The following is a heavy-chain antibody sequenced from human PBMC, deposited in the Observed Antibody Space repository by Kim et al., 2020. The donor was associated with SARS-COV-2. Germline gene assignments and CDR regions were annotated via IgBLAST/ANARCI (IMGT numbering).Heavy chain of an antibody. V-gene: IGHV3-7*03. CDR3: ARSNYFHN. J-gene: IGHJ4*02. Sequence: GGSLRLSCAASGFEFSHHWMNWVRQAPGKGLELVANINPDGSETTYVDSVRGRSTISRDNAKNSLYLQMNSLRDVDTAVYYCARSNYFHNWGQGTLVTVSS. CDR1: GFEFSHHW. CDR2: INPDGSET.